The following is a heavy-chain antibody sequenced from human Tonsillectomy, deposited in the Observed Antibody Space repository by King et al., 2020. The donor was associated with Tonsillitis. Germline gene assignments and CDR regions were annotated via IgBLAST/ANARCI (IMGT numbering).Heavy chain of an antibody. D-gene: IGHD2/OR15-2a*01. CDR2: IRSDGSNK. CDR1: VLTLNSYG. V-gene: IGHV3-30*02. J-gene: IGHJ4*02. Sequence: VQLVESGGGVVQPGGSLRLSCVVSVLTLNSYGIHWVRQAPGKGLKWVAIIRSDGSNKYYADSVRGRFTISRDSSKNTVYLQMNSLTAEDTAVYYCAKLSGTIPLDYWGQGTMVTVAS. CDR3: AKLSGTIPLDY.